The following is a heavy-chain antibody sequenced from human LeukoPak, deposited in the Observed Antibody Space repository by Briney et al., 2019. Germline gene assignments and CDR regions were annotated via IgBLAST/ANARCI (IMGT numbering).Heavy chain of an antibody. V-gene: IGHV3-48*03. Sequence: GGSLRLSCAASGFTFSSYEMNWVRQAPGKGLESVAYISSSGSTIYYADSVKGRFTISRDNAKNSLYLQMNSLRAEDTAVYYCARTAAAGTTGGAFDIWGQGRMVTVSS. CDR2: ISSSGSTI. CDR3: ARTAAAGTTGGAFDI. J-gene: IGHJ3*02. D-gene: IGHD6-13*01. CDR1: GFTFSSYE.